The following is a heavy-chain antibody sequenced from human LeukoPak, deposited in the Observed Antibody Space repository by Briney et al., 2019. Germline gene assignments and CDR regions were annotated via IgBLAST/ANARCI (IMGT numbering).Heavy chain of an antibody. D-gene: IGHD6-6*01. J-gene: IGHJ4*02. V-gene: IGHV5-51*01. CDR2: IYPGDSDT. Sequence: GGSLKISCKGSGYTFTNYWIGWGRPMPGKGREGMGIIYPGDSDTRYSPSFQGQVTISADKSISTAYLQWSSLKASDTAMYYCARQGYSSSSRFDYWGQGTLVTVSS. CDR3: ARQGYSSSSRFDY. CDR1: GYTFTNYW.